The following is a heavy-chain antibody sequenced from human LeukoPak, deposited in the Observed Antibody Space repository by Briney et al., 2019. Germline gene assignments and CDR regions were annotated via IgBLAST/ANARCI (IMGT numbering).Heavy chain of an antibody. Sequence: ASVKVSCKASVYTSTSYGISWVRQAPGQGLEWMGWISAYNGNTNYAQKLQGRVTMTTDTSTSTAYMELRSLRSDDTAVYYCARDPPRWLQLGYYYYYMDVGGKGTTVTVSS. CDR1: VYTSTSYG. D-gene: IGHD5-24*01. V-gene: IGHV1-18*01. J-gene: IGHJ6*03. CDR3: ARDPPRWLQLGYYYYYMDV. CDR2: ISAYNGNT.